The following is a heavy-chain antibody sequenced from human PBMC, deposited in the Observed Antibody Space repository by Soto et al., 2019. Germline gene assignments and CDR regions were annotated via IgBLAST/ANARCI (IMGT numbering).Heavy chain of an antibody. CDR1: GFTFSSYG. CDR2: ISYDGSNK. V-gene: IGHV3-30*18. J-gene: IGHJ4*02. D-gene: IGHD6-19*01. CDR3: AKDSSGWYGRNSLDY. Sequence: QVQLVESGGGVVQPGRSLRLSCAASGFTFSSYGMHWVRQAPGKGLEWVAVISYDGSNKYYADSVKGRFTISRDNSKNTLYLQMNSLRAEDTAVYYCAKDSSGWYGRNSLDYWGQGTLVTVSS.